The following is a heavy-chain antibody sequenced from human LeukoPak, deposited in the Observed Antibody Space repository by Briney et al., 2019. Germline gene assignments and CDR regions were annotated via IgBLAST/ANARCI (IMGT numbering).Heavy chain of an antibody. CDR2: IYYSGST. CDR3: ARETTYSFDY. J-gene: IGHJ4*02. D-gene: IGHD1-1*01. Sequence: SETLSLTCTVSGGSISSYYWSWIRQPPGKGLEWIGYIYYSGSTNYNPSLKSRVTTSVDTSKNQFSLKLSSVTAADTAVYYCARETTYSFDYWGQGTLVTVSS. CDR1: GGSISSYY. V-gene: IGHV4-59*01.